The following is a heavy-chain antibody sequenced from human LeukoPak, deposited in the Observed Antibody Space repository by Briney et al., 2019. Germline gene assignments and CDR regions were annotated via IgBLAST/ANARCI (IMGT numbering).Heavy chain of an antibody. CDR3: GREDRFGYNYAYGMDV. J-gene: IGHJ6*02. Sequence: GGSLRLSCAGSGFTFGRYWMHWVRQAPEKGLVWVSRIDSDGSSTNYADSVKGRFTISRDNAKNTLYLQMNSLRAEDTAVYYCGREDRFGYNYAYGMDVWGQGTTVTVSS. V-gene: IGHV3-74*01. D-gene: IGHD5-18*01. CDR1: GFTFGRYW. CDR2: IDSDGSST.